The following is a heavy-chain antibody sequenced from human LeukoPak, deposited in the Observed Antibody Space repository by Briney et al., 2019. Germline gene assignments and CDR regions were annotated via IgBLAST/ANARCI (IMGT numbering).Heavy chain of an antibody. CDR1: GFTFSSYW. V-gene: IGHV3-7*01. Sequence: GGSLRLSCAASGFTFSSYWMSWVRQAPGKGLEWVANIKQDGSEKYYVDSVKGRFTISRDNAKNSLYLQMNSLRAEDTAVYYCARLPDSSGIEDYFDYWGQGTLVTVSS. CDR3: ARLPDSSGIEDYFDY. D-gene: IGHD3-22*01. CDR2: IKQDGSEK. J-gene: IGHJ4*02.